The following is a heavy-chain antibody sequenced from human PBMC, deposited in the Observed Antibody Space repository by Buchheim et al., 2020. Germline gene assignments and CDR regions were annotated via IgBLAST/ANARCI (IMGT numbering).Heavy chain of an antibody. J-gene: IGHJ4*02. D-gene: IGHD3-22*01. V-gene: IGHV1-69*01. CDR2: IIPMFRTA. Sequence: QVQLVQSGAEVKKPGSSVKVSCKASGGTFSSNTIDWVRQAPGQGLEWMGGIIPMFRTASYAQKFQGRVTITAAEFTSTAYMELSRLRSEDTAVYYCASGPGDKSGYYYFYWGQGTL. CDR1: GGTFSSNT. CDR3: ASGPGDKSGYYYFY.